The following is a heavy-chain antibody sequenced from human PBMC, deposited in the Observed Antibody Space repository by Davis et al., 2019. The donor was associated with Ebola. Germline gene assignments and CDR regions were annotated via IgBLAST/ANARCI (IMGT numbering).Heavy chain of an antibody. CDR3: ATASSDYHYYYAMDV. CDR1: GGTFSSYT. CDR2: IIYIFGAP. Sequence: SVKVSCKASGGTFSSYTVSWVRQAPGQGLEWMGGIIYIFGAPNYAQKFQGRVTITADKSTSTAYLELSSLRSEDTAVYYCATASSDYHYYYAMDVRGQGTTVTVSS. J-gene: IGHJ6*02. V-gene: IGHV1-69*06. D-gene: IGHD3-22*01.